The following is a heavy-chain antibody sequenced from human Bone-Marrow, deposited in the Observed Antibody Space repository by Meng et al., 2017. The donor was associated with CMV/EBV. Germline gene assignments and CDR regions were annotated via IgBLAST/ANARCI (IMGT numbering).Heavy chain of an antibody. J-gene: IGHJ5*02. CDR3: ARAGQQLAWFDP. D-gene: IGHD6-13*01. CDR1: GGSVSSGSYY. V-gene: IGHV4-61*01. CDR2: IYYSGST. Sequence: SETLSLTCTVSGGSVSSGSYYWSWIRQPPGKGLEWIGYIYYSGSTNYNPSLKSRVTISVDTSKNQFSLKLSSVTAADTAVYYCARAGQQLAWFDPWGQGTLVTVSS.